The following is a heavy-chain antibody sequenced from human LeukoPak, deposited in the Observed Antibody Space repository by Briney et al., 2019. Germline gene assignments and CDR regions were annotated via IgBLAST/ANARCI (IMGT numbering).Heavy chain of an antibody. D-gene: IGHD2-2*03. CDR2: ITTSDGNT. J-gene: IGHJ4*02. V-gene: IGHV3-23*01. Sequence: GGSLRLSCAASGFTFSSYTMSWFRQAPGKGLEWVSTITTSDGNTYYADSVKGRFTVSRDNSKNTLFLQMNSLRAEDTAVYYCAKDGGLWISAHWGDSWGRGTLVTVSS. CDR1: GFTFSSYT. CDR3: AKDGGLWISAHWGDS.